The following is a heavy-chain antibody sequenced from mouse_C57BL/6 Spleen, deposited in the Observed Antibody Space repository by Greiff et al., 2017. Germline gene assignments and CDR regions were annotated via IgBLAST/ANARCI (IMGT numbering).Heavy chain of an antibody. CDR1: GYTFTSYW. CDR3: ARRANYYGSSYAMDY. Sequence: QVQLQQSGAELVMPGASVKLSCKASGYTFTSYWMHWVKQRPGQGLEWIGEIDPSDSYTNYNQKLKGKSTLTVDKSSSTAYMQLSSLTSEDSAVYYCARRANYYGSSYAMDYWGQGTSVTVSS. D-gene: IGHD1-1*01. V-gene: IGHV1-69*01. CDR2: IDPSDSYT. J-gene: IGHJ4*01.